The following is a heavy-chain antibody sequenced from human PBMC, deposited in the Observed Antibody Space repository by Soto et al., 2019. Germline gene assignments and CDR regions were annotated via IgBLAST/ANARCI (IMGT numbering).Heavy chain of an antibody. V-gene: IGHV1-18*01. J-gene: IGHJ6*02. CDR2: IIAYNFST. CDR3: ARGRADDSSGYSFYGMDV. Sequence: ASVKVSCKASGYTFSSYGISLVRQAPVQVLELIVWIIAYNFSTNYSQKLQGRFTVTTYTSTITFYMELRILISDDTAVYYCARGRADDSSGYSFYGMDVWG. CDR1: GYTFSSYG. D-gene: IGHD3-22*01.